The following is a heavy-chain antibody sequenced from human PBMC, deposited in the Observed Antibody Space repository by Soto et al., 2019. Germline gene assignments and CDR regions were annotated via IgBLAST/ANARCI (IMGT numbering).Heavy chain of an antibody. Sequence: QVKLVQSGAEVKKPGASVKVSCKASGYTFTSYGISWVRQAPGQGLEWMGWISAYNGNTNYAQKLQGRVTMTTDTSTSTGYMQLRSLRSDDTAVYYCAGGTRGYYYDSSGYYFDYWGQGTLVTVSS. J-gene: IGHJ4*02. CDR3: AGGTRGYYYDSSGYYFDY. CDR1: GYTFTSYG. D-gene: IGHD3-22*01. V-gene: IGHV1-18*01. CDR2: ISAYNGNT.